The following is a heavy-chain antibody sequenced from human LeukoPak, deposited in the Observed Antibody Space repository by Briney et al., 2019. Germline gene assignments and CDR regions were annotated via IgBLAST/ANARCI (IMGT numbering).Heavy chain of an antibody. J-gene: IGHJ4*02. D-gene: IGHD5-12*01. CDR2: IWYDGSNK. CDR1: GFTFSSYG. CDR3: ARSDEAQDGYNFDY. Sequence: PGGSLRLSCAASGFTFSSYGMHWVRQAPGKGLEWVAVIWYDGSNKYYADSVKGRFTISRDNSKNTLYLQMNSLRSEDTAVYYCARSDEAQDGYNFDYWGQGTLVTVSS. V-gene: IGHV3-33*01.